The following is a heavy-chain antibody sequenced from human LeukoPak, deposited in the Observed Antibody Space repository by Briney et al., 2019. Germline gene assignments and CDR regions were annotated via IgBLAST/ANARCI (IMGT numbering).Heavy chain of an antibody. V-gene: IGHV4-39*05. CDR3: VGKSEDRGAVAGRFDP. Sequence: SETPSLTCTVSGGSISSSSYYWGWIRQPPGKGLEWIGSIYYSGSTYYNPSLKSRVTISVDTSKNQFSLKLSSVTAADTAVYYCVGKSEDRGAVAGRFDPWGQGTLVTVSS. CDR2: IYYSGST. D-gene: IGHD6-19*01. CDR1: GGSISSSSYY. J-gene: IGHJ5*02.